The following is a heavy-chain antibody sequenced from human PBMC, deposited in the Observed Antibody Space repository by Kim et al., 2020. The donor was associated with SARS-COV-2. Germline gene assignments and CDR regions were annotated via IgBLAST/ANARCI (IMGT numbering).Heavy chain of an antibody. Sequence: GGSLRLSCAASGVTFRSYGMHWVRQAPGKGLEWVAVISWDGSHQYYADSVRGRFTISRDNSNNILYLQMNSLRPEDTALYYCAKDIARPGRYYAMDVWGQGTTVTVSS. D-gene: IGHD2-15*01. V-gene: IGHV3-30*18. CDR2: ISWDGSHQ. J-gene: IGHJ6*02. CDR3: AKDIARPGRYYAMDV. CDR1: GVTFRSYG.